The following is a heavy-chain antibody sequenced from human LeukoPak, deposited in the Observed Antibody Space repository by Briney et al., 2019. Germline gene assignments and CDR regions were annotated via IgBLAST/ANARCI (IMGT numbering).Heavy chain of an antibody. V-gene: IGHV3-23*01. CDR2: ISGSGGST. CDR1: GFTFSSYA. Sequence: GGSLRLSCAASGFTFSSYAMSWVRQAPGKGLEWVSAISGSGGSTYYADSVKGRFTISRDNSKNTLYLQMNSLRAEGTAVYYCAKGACYSYYYYYYYMDVWGKGTTVTVSS. CDR3: AKGACYSYYYYYYYMDV. D-gene: IGHD2-21*01. J-gene: IGHJ6*03.